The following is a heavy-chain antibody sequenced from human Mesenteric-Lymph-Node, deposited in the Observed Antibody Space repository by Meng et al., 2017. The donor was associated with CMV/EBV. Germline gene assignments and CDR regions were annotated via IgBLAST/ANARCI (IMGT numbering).Heavy chain of an antibody. V-gene: IGHV1-2*02. J-gene: IGHJ4*02. Sequence: ASVKVSCKSSGDTFTGYYMHWVRQASGQGLEWMGWINPNSGGTNYAQKFQGRVTMTRDTSISTAYMELSRLRSDDTAVYYCARGISGSGVSPIVYWGQGTLVTVSS. CDR2: INPNSGGT. D-gene: IGHD6-25*01. CDR3: ARGISGSGVSPIVY. CDR1: GDTFTGYY.